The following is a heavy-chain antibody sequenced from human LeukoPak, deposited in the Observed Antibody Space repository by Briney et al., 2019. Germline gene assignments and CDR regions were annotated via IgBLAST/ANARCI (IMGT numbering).Heavy chain of an antibody. J-gene: IGHJ5*02. CDR3: ARVNTVVSWFYP. CDR2: INPNSGGT. Sequence: ASVKVSCKASGYTFTDHYIHWVRQAPGQGLESMGWINPNSGGTKYAQKFQGRVTMTRDTSTSTAYMELSRLRSDDTAIYYCARVNTVVSWFYPWGQGTLVTVSS. D-gene: IGHD2-2*02. CDR1: GYTFTDHY. V-gene: IGHV1-2*02.